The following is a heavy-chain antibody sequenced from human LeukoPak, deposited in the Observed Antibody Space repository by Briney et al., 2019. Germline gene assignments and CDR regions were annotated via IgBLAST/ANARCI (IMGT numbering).Heavy chain of an antibody. CDR3: ARGLTGSYYYYYGMDV. D-gene: IGHD7-27*01. Sequence: GGSLRLSCAASGFTFSSYAMSWVRQAPGKGLEWVSAISGSGGSTYYADSVKGRFTISRDNSKNTLYLQMNSLRAEDTAVYYCARGLTGSYYYYYGMDVWGQGTTVTVSS. CDR1: GFTFSSYA. CDR2: ISGSGGST. J-gene: IGHJ6*02. V-gene: IGHV3-23*01.